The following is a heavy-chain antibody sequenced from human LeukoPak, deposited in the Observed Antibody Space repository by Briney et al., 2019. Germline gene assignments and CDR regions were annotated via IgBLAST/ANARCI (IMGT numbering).Heavy chain of an antibody. CDR2: IWYDGSNK. Sequence: GRSLRLSCAASGFTFSSYGMHWVRQAPGKGLEWVAVIWYDGSNKYYADSVKGRFTISRDNSKNTLYLQMNSLRAEDTAVYYCAKGLGGSAYSASEIWGQGTMVTVSS. CDR3: AKGLGGSAYSASEI. V-gene: IGHV3-33*06. CDR1: GFTFSSYG. D-gene: IGHD2-15*01. J-gene: IGHJ3*02.